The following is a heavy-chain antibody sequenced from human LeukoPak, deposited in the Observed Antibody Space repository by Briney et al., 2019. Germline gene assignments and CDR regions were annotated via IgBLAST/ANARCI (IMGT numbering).Heavy chain of an antibody. CDR2: IYYSGST. V-gene: IGHV4-30-4*02. D-gene: IGHD3-9*01. CDR3: ARAPQKVIINYYYYMDV. J-gene: IGHJ6*03. Sequence: PSETLSLTCTVSGGSISSGDYYWSWIRQPPGKGLEWIGDIYYSGSTYYNPSLKSRVTISVDTSKNQFSLKLSSVTAADTAVYYCARAPQKVIINYYYYMDVWGKGTTVTVSS. CDR1: GGSISSGDYY.